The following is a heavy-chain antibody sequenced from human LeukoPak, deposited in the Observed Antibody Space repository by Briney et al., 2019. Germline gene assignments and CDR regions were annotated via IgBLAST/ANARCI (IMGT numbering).Heavy chain of an antibody. Sequence: PESLSVTRDDSRFSTSLGYYWAWFRQPPGRGLEWIGSIHPSGTTFYNSSLNSRITMTIDATKNQFSLRLSLVTAVDTAVYFCATERERRITDWGQGTLVTVSS. CDR2: IHPSGTT. CDR1: RFSTSLGYY. J-gene: IGHJ4*02. CDR3: ATERERRITD. D-gene: IGHD1-1*01. V-gene: IGHV4-38-2*02.